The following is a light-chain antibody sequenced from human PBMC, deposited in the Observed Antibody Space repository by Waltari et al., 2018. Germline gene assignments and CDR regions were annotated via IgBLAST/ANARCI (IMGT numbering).Light chain of an antibody. CDR1: QSVSRSY. V-gene: IGKV3-20*01. J-gene: IGKJ1*01. CDR2: GAS. Sequence: EIVLTQSPGTLSLSQGERATLSCRASQSVSRSYLAWYQQKPGQAPRLLIYGASSRATGIPDRFSGSGSGTDFTLTISRLEPEDFAVYYCQQYGSSPWMFGQGTKVEIK. CDR3: QQYGSSPWM.